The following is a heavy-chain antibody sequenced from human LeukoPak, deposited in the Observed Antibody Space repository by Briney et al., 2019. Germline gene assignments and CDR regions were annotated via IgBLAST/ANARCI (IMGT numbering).Heavy chain of an antibody. CDR2: VYHTGST. CDR3: VIAVAGTDWFDP. Sequence: SGTLSLTCAVSGDPIPSKNWWSWVRQPPGKGLEWIGEVYHTGSTNYNPSLKSRVTISVDTSKNQFSLKLSSVTAADTAVYYCVIAVAGTDWFDPWGQGTLVTVSS. J-gene: IGHJ5*02. V-gene: IGHV4-4*02. CDR1: GDPIPSKNW. D-gene: IGHD6-19*01.